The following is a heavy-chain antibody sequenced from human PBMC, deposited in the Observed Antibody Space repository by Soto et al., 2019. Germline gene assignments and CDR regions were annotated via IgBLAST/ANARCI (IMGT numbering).Heavy chain of an antibody. Sequence: ASETLSLSCSVSGGSIGGSSYYFGWIRQPPGKVLEWIGSLYYTGTTYYNSSLKSRVTISADKSQNQFSLRLSSVTAADTALDYAAAYRSRTCHYVLFAPGGHRTLVTDS. J-gene: IGHJ5*02. D-gene: IGHD2-2*01. CDR2: LYYTGTT. CDR1: GGSIGGSSYY. V-gene: IGHV4-39*01. CDR3: AAYRSRTCHYVLFAP.